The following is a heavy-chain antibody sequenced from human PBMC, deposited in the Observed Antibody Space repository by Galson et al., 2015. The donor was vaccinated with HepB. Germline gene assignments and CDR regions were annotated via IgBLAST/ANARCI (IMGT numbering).Heavy chain of an antibody. Sequence: TLSLTCAVYGGSFSGYYWSWIRQPPGKGLEWIGEINHSGSTNYNPSLKSRVTISVDTSKNQFSLKLSSVTAADTAVYYCASKQLVHSANFGRWFDPWGQGTLVTVSS. J-gene: IGHJ5*02. CDR1: GGSFSGYY. D-gene: IGHD6-6*01. CDR3: ASKQLVHSANFGRWFDP. V-gene: IGHV4-34*01. CDR2: INHSGST.